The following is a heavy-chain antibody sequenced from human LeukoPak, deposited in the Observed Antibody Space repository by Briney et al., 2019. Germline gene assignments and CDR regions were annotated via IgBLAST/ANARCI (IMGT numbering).Heavy chain of an antibody. J-gene: IGHJ6*03. D-gene: IGHD2-15*01. CDR2: IYSSANI. CDR3: ARVTGDVVGPFYYYYLDV. CDR1: GDSMRDDY. V-gene: IGHV4-4*07. Sequence: ASETLSLTCTVSGDSMRDDYWGWIRQPAGRGLEWIGRIYSSANIDYNPSLESRVTLSIDTSKNQFSLKLSSVTAADTAVYYCARVTGDVVGPFYYYYLDVWGKGTTVTISS.